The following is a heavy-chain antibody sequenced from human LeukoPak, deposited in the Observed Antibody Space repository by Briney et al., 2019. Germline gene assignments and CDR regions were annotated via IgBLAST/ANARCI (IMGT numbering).Heavy chain of an antibody. V-gene: IGHV3-74*03. CDR1: DFTFATYW. D-gene: IGHD2-21*02. CDR3: VRGTSRENGYGGDDPY. J-gene: IGHJ4*02. Sequence: GGSLRLSCAGSDFTFATYWMHWVRQAPGKGLVWVSRISTDGIYKTFADSVKGRFTISRDNARNTLFLQMDSLRAEDTAVYYCVRGTSRENGYGGDDPYWGQGTLVIVSP. CDR2: ISTDGIYK.